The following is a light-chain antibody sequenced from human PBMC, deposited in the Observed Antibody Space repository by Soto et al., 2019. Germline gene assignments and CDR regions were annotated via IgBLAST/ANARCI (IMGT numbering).Light chain of an antibody. CDR1: SSDVGLYNF. CDR2: EVS. V-gene: IGLV2-14*01. CDR3: SSYTSASTLYV. Sequence: QSALTQPASVSGSPGQSITISCTGTSSDVGLYNFVSWYQHHPGKAPKLLIYEVSDRPSGTSSRFSGSKSGNTASLTISGLQAEDEGDYYCSSYTSASTLYVFGTGTKVTVL. J-gene: IGLJ1*01.